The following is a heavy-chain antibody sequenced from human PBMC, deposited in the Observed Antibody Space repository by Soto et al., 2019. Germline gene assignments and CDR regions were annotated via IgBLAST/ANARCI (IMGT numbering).Heavy chain of an antibody. CDR3: ARYPWGYCTNGVCSRHYYYGMDV. Sequence: GASGKVCCKASGGTFRSYAIRWVRQAPGQGLEWMGGIIPIFGTANYAQKFQGRVTITADESTSTAYMELSSLRSEDTAVYYCARYPWGYCTNGVCSRHYYYGMDVWGQGTTVTVSS. J-gene: IGHJ6*02. CDR2: IIPIFGTA. V-gene: IGHV1-69*13. D-gene: IGHD2-8*01. CDR1: GGTFRSYA.